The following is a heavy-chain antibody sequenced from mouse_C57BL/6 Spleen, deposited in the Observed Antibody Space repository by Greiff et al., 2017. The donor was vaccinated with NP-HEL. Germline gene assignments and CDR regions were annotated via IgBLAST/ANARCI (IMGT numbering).Heavy chain of an antibody. CDR2: IYPGNSDT. Sequence: VQLQQSGTVLARPGASVKMSCKTSGYTFTSYWMHWVKQRPGQGLEWIGAIYPGNSDTSYNQKFKGKANLTAVTSASTAYLELSSLTHEDSADYYCTGSEFNYYGSSRHWYFDVWGTGTTVTVSS. V-gene: IGHV1-5*01. CDR3: TGSEFNYYGSSRHWYFDV. CDR1: GYTFTSYW. J-gene: IGHJ1*03. D-gene: IGHD1-1*01.